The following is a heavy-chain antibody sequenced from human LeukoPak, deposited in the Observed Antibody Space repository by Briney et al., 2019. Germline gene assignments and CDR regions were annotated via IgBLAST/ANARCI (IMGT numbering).Heavy chain of an antibody. J-gene: IGHJ4*02. D-gene: IGHD3-3*01. CDR3: ARDGYYDFWSGYYGIYY. Sequence: PSETLSLTCTVSGGSISSGDYYWSWIRQPAGKGLEWIGRIYTSGSTNYNPSLKSRVTMSVDTSKNQFSLKLSSVTAADTAVYYCARDGYYDFWSGYYGIYYWGQGTLVTVSS. CDR2: IYTSGST. V-gene: IGHV4-61*02. CDR1: GGSISSGDYY.